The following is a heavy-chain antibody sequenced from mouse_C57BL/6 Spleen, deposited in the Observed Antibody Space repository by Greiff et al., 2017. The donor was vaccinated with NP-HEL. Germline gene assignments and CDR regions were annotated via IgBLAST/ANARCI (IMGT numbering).Heavy chain of an antibody. J-gene: IGHJ2*01. CDR1: GYAFSSYW. CDR2: IYPGDGDT. Sequence: QVQLQQSGPELVKPGASVKISCKASGYAFSSYWMNWVKQRPGKGLEWIGRIYPGDGDTNYNGKFKGKVTLTAGKASSTAYMQLSSLTSEDSAVYFCARSYGSSYYFDYWGQGTTLTVSS. D-gene: IGHD1-1*01. CDR3: ARSYGSSYYFDY. V-gene: IGHV1-82*01.